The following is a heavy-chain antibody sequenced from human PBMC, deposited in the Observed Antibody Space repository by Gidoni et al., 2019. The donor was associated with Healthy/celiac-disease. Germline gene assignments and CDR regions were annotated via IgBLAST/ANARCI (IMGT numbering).Heavy chain of an antibody. V-gene: IGHV3-15*01. D-gene: IGHD3-22*01. CDR2: IKSKTDGGTT. Sequence: EVQLVESGGGLVKPGGSLRLSCAASGFTFSNAWGSWVRQAPGKGLEWVGSIKSKTDGGTTDYAAPVKGRFTISRDDSKTTLYRQMNSLKTEDTAVYYCTTDPFFYYDSKDGMDVWGQGTTVTVSS. J-gene: IGHJ6*02. CDR1: GFTFSNAW. CDR3: TTDPFFYYDSKDGMDV.